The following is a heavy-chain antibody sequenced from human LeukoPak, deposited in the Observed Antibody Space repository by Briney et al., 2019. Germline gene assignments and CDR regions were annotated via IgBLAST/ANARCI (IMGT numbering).Heavy chain of an antibody. D-gene: IGHD6-19*01. J-gene: IGHJ4*02. CDR3: AGLPTGQWLVLFDY. CDR1: GFTFSSYW. Sequence: GGPLRLSCAASGFTFSSYWMSWVRQAPGKGLEWVANIKQDGSEKYYVDSVKGRFTISRDNAKNSLYLQMNSLRAEDTAVYYCAGLPTGQWLVLFDYWGQGTLVTVSS. V-gene: IGHV3-7*01. CDR2: IKQDGSEK.